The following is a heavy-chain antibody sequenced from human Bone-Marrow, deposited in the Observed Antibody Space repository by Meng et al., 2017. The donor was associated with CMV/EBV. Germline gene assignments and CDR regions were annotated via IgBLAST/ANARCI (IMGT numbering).Heavy chain of an antibody. J-gene: IGHJ6*02. Sequence: ASVKVSCKASGYTFTSYGFSWVRQAPGQGLEWMGWISGYNGNTNYAQKFQGRVTMTTDASTSTAYMELRSLRSDDTAVYYCARQAPPGGMDVWGQGTTVTVSS. V-gene: IGHV1-18*01. CDR1: GYTFTSYG. CDR3: ARQAPPGGMDV. CDR2: ISGYNGNT.